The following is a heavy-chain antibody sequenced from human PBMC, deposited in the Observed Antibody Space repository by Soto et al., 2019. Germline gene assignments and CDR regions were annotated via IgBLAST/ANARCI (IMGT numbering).Heavy chain of an antibody. V-gene: IGHV4-59*01. Sequence: SETLSLTCTVSGGSITSYYWTWIRQPPGQGLEWIGYISDVGSTSYNPSLTSRVTMLVDTSKKQFSLKLSSVTEADSAVYFCARSIPDSRGGGMDVWGQGATVTVSS. CDR2: ISDVGST. CDR3: ARSIPDSRGGGMDV. D-gene: IGHD3-10*01. J-gene: IGHJ6*02. CDR1: GGSITSYY.